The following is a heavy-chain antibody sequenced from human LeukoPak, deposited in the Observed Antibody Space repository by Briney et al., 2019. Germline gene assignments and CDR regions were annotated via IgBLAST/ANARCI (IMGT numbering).Heavy chain of an antibody. CDR3: ARDSEY. Sequence: ASVKVSCKASGYTFTDYYMHWVRQAPGQGLEWMGWINPNSGGTKYAQRFQGRVTMTRDTSISTAYMELNRLTADDTAVYYCARDSEYWGQGTLVTVSS. J-gene: IGHJ4*02. CDR2: INPNSGGT. CDR1: GYTFTDYY. V-gene: IGHV1-2*02.